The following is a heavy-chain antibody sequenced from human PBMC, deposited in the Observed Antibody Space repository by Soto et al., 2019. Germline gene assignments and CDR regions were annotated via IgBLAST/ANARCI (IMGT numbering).Heavy chain of an antibody. V-gene: IGHV1-2*02. J-gene: IGHJ6*02. Sequence: ASVKVSCKVSGYTLTELSMHWVRQAPGKGLEWMGWINPNTGDTKYPQKFQGRVTMTRDTSIRTAYMELSSLTSDDTAVYFCAREGEFDFWSAYNKYDGMDVWGQGTTVTVSS. D-gene: IGHD3-3*01. CDR2: INPNTGDT. CDR3: AREGEFDFWSAYNKYDGMDV. CDR1: GYTLTELS.